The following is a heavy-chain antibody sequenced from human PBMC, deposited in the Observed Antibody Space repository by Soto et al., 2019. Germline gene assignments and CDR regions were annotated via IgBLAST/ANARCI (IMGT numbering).Heavy chain of an antibody. J-gene: IGHJ6*03. V-gene: IGHV6-1*01. D-gene: IGHD1-7*01. CDR3: AGTTSHQWYYMDV. CDR1: GDSVSSNSAA. CDR2: TYYRSRWYN. Sequence: PSQTLSLTCAISGDSVSSNSAAWNWIRLSPSRGLEWLARTYYRSRWYNDYAVSVRSRITVNPDTSKNQLPLQLTSVTPEDTAVYYCAGTTSHQWYYMDVWGKGTTVTVSS.